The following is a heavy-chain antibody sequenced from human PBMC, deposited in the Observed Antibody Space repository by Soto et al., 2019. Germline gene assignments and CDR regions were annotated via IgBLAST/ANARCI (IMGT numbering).Heavy chain of an antibody. D-gene: IGHD6-13*01. CDR3: VTHISHPLSEDSSSWYNVWYFDL. CDR2: FDPEDGET. CDR1: GYTLTELS. Sequence: ASVKVSCKVSGYTLTELSMHWVRQAPGKGLEWMGGFDPEDGETIYAQKFQGRVTMTEDTSTDTAYMELSSLRSEDTAVYYCVTHISHPLSEDSSSWYNVWYFDLWGRGTLVTVSS. V-gene: IGHV1-24*01. J-gene: IGHJ2*01.